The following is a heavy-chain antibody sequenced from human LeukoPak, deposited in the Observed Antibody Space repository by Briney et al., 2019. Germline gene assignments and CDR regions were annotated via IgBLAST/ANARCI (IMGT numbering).Heavy chain of an antibody. V-gene: IGHV3-30*18. D-gene: IGHD3-16*02. CDR3: AKVNTLGGVIASHYYGMDV. Sequence: GGSLRLSCGASGFSFSSYVMHWVRQAPGKGLEWVAVISYDGSNTYHADSVKGRFTIFRDNSGNTLYLQMNSLRAEDTAVYYCAKVNTLGGVIASHYYGMDVWGQGTTVTVSS. CDR2: ISYDGSNT. CDR1: GFSFSSYV. J-gene: IGHJ6*02.